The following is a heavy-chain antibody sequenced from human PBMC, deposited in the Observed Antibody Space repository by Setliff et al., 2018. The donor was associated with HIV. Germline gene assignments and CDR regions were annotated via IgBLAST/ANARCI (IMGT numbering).Heavy chain of an antibody. CDR2: INHSGST. CDR1: GYSISIGYY. CDR3: ARRGSGFFHYYYYMDV. D-gene: IGHD3-10*01. V-gene: IGHV4-34*01. J-gene: IGHJ6*03. Sequence: PSETLSLTCAVSGYSISIGYYWGWIRQPPGKGLEWIGEINHSGSTNYNPSLKIRVTISVDTSKNQFSLKLSSVTAADTAVYYCARRGSGFFHYYYYMDVWGKGTTVTVSS.